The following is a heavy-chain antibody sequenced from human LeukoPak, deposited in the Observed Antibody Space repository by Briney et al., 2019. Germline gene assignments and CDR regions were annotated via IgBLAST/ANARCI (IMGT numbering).Heavy chain of an antibody. Sequence: GGSLRLSCAASGFTFDDYGMSWVRQAPGKGLEWVSGINWNGGSTGYADSVKGRFTISRDNAKNSLYLQMNSLRTEDTAVYYCANRGGYCSGSSCYTDYWGQGTLVTVSS. D-gene: IGHD2-2*02. CDR2: INWNGGST. V-gene: IGHV3-20*04. J-gene: IGHJ4*02. CDR3: ANRGGYCSGSSCYTDY. CDR1: GFTFDDYG.